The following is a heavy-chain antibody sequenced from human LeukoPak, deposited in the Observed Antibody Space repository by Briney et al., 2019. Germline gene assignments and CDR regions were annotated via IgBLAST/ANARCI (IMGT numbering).Heavy chain of an antibody. CDR2: IYCSGST. J-gene: IGHJ4*02. CDR3: ARTSARGAQFDY. D-gene: IGHD3-10*01. V-gene: IGHV4-4*07. CDR1: GGSISSYY. Sequence: PSETLSLTCSVSGGSISSYYWSWIRQPAGKGLEWIGRIYCSGSTNYNPSLKTRVTMSLDTSKNQFSLNLTTVTAADTAVYYCARTSARGAQFDYWGQGTLVSVSS.